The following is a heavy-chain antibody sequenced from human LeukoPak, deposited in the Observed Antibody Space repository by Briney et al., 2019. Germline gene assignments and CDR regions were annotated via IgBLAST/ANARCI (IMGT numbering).Heavy chain of an antibody. J-gene: IGHJ3*02. Sequence: SQTLSLTCNVSGVSVSDGRYYWTWIRRLPGKGLEWIGYKYYSGSAKYNPSLKSRLTISIDTSKNQFSLQLSSVTAADTATYYSATPYCSGISCLDIFNMWGQGTRVTVSS. D-gene: IGHD2-15*01. V-gene: IGHV4-31*03. CDR1: GVSVSDGRYY. CDR3: ATPYCSGISCLDIFNM. CDR2: KYYSGSA.